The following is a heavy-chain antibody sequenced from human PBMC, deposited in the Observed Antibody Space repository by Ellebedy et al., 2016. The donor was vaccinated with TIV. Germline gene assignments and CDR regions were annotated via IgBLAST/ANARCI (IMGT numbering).Heavy chain of an antibody. V-gene: IGHV4-59*13. Sequence: SETLSLTXTVSGGSISSYYWSWIRQPPGKELEWIGYIYYSGSTNYNPSLKSRVTISVDTSKNQFSLKLSSVTAADTAVYYCAKGSSAWSGYYWGDYYYYMDVWGKGTTVTVSS. J-gene: IGHJ6*03. CDR2: IYYSGST. CDR3: AKGSSAWSGYYWGDYYYYMDV. CDR1: GGSISSYY. D-gene: IGHD3-3*01.